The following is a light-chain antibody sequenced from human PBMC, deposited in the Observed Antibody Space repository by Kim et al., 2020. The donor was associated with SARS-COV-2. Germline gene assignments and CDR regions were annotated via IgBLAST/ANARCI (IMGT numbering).Light chain of an antibody. CDR1: SSDLGGYNY. CDR3: SSYAGSNHWV. J-gene: IGLJ3*02. CDR2: EVS. V-gene: IGLV2-8*01. Sequence: QSALTQPPSASGSPGQSVTISCTGTSSDLGGYNYVSWYQHHPGKAPKLMIYEVSNRPSGVPDRFSGSKSGNTASLTVSGLQAEDEADYYCSSYAGSNHWVFGGGTKVTVL.